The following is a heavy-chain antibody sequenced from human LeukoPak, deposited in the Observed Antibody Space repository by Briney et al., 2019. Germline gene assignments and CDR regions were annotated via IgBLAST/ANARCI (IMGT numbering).Heavy chain of an antibody. CDR2: MQSTGNS. Sequence: SETLSLTCTVSGGSISTYHWNWIRNCPGRGLEWIGYMQSTGNSNYNPSLKSRVTMSVDMSRNQIVLNLSSVTAADTAVYFCARDKQHSYGRYFDHWGQGTLVTVSS. D-gene: IGHD5-18*01. CDR3: ARDKQHSYGRYFDH. V-gene: IGHV4-59*01. J-gene: IGHJ4*02. CDR1: GGSISTYH.